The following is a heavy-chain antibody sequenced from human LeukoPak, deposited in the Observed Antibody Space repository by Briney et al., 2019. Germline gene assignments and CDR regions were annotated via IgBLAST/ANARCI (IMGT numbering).Heavy chain of an antibody. V-gene: IGHV3-66*01. CDR3: ARDRSGPVGNAGG. CDR2: IYSGGST. CDR1: GFTVSSNY. Sequence: GGSLRLSCAASGFTVSSNYMSWVRQAPGKGLEWVSVIYSGGSTYYADSVKGRFTISRDNSKNTLYLQMNSLRAEDTAVYYCARDRSGPVGNAGGWGQGTLVTVSS. J-gene: IGHJ4*02. D-gene: IGHD1-1*01.